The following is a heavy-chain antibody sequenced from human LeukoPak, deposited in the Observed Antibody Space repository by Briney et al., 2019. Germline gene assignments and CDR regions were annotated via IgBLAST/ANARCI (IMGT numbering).Heavy chain of an antibody. J-gene: IGHJ4*02. CDR1: GCTFISQA. Sequence: SVKVSCMASGCTFISQAISWVRQAPGHGLEWTGEIIPIFGTAEYAQKFQGRVTITTDESTSTAYMELSSLRSEDTAVYYCARGTSTYYYDSSGYPFDYWGQGTLVTVSS. CDR2: IIPIFGTA. D-gene: IGHD3-22*01. CDR3: ARGTSTYYYDSSGYPFDY. V-gene: IGHV1-69*05.